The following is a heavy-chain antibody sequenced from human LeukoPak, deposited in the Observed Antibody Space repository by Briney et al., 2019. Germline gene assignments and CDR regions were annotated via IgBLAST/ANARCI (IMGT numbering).Heavy chain of an antibody. V-gene: IGHV1-69*05. D-gene: IGHD3-22*01. Sequence: ASVKVSCKASGGTFSSYAISWVRQAPGQGLEWMGRIIPIFGTANYAQKFQGRVTITTDESTSTAYMELSSLRSEDTAVYYCARVRYYDSSGYNDAFDIWGQGPMVTVSS. J-gene: IGHJ3*02. CDR3: ARVRYYDSSGYNDAFDI. CDR2: IIPIFGTA. CDR1: GGTFSSYA.